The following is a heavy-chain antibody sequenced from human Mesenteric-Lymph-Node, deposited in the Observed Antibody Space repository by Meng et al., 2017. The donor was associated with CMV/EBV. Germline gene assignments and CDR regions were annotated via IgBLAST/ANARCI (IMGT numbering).Heavy chain of an antibody. CDR1: GFNVGNNH. CDR2: IYNDGRT. D-gene: IGHD6-13*01. Sequence: GESLKISCAVSGFNVGNNHVNWVRQAPGKGLEWVSVIYNDGRTGYADSVRGRFTISRDSSKNTLYLQMNSLRAEDTAVYYCARGRSAQVDYWGQGTLVTVSS. J-gene: IGHJ4*02. V-gene: IGHV3-53*01. CDR3: ARGRSAQVDY.